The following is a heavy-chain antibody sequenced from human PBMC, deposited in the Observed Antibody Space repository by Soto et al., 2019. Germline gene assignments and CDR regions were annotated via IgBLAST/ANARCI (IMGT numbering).Heavy chain of an antibody. Sequence: VQLQESGPGLVMPSGTLSLTCAVSGASISSDDWWNWVRQPPGKGLEWIGEIYHSGTTIYNPSLKMRVTIAVDESKNHLSLKLTSVTAADTAVYYCARDFKAHKDAWAFDYWGQGTLVTVSS. CDR3: ARDFKAHKDAWAFDY. CDR2: IYHSGTT. CDR1: GASISSDDW. D-gene: IGHD3-16*01. J-gene: IGHJ4*02. V-gene: IGHV4-4*02.